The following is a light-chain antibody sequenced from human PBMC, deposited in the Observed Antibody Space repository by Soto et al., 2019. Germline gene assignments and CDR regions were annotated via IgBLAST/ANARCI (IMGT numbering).Light chain of an antibody. Sequence: DIVLTQSPGTLSLSPGERATLSCRASQSVSSNYLAWYQQKPGQAPRLLIYGSSSRATGFPDRFSGSGSGTDFTLTIARLEPEDFEVYYCQQYGSSPYTFGQGTKLEIK. CDR1: QSVSSNY. CDR3: QQYGSSPYT. V-gene: IGKV3-20*01. CDR2: GSS. J-gene: IGKJ2*01.